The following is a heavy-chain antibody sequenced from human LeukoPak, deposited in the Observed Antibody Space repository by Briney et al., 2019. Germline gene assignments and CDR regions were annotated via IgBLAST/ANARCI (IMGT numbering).Heavy chain of an antibody. CDR3: ARKFNVLRFLEWATAWFDP. Sequence: SETLSLTCAVYGGSFSGYYWSWIRQPPGKGLEWIGEINHSGSTNYNPSLKSPVTISVDTSKNQFSLKLSSVTAADTAVYYCARKFNVLRFLEWATAWFDPWGQGTLVTVSS. J-gene: IGHJ5*02. CDR1: GGSFSGYY. D-gene: IGHD3-3*01. V-gene: IGHV4-34*01. CDR2: INHSGST.